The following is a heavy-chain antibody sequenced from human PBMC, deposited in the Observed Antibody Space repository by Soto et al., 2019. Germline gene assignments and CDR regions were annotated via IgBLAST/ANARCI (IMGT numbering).Heavy chain of an antibody. CDR3: AREALPYYDILTGYYRDYYMDV. Sequence: GGSLRLSCAASGFTFGDYGMSWVRQAPGKGLEWVSGINWNGGSTGYADSVKGRFTISRDNAKNSLYLQMNSLRAEDTALYYCAREALPYYDILTGYYRDYYMDVWGKGTTVTVSS. CDR2: INWNGGST. D-gene: IGHD3-9*01. V-gene: IGHV3-20*04. CDR1: GFTFGDYG. J-gene: IGHJ6*03.